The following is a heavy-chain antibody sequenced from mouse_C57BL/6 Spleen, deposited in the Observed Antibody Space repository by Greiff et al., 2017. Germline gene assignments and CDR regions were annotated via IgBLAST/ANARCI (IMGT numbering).Heavy chain of an antibody. J-gene: IGHJ3*01. CDR3: ARDGGGYYPAWFAY. CDR1: GYAFSSSW. V-gene: IGHV1-82*01. D-gene: IGHD2-3*01. CDR2: IYPGDGDT. Sequence: QVQLQQSGPELVKPGASVTISCKASGYAFSSSWMNWVKQRPGKGLEWIGRIYPGDGDTNYNGKFKGKATLTADKSSSTAYMQLSSLTSEDSAVYFCARDGGGYYPAWFAYWGQGTLVTVSA.